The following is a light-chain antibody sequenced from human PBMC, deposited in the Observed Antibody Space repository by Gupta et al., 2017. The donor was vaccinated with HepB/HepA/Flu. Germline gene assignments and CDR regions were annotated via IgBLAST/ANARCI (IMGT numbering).Light chain of an antibody. CDR1: TSNIGVNT. J-gene: IGLJ3*02. Sequence: QAVLTQPPSASGTPGQRVTISCSGSTSNIGVNTVNWYQHLPGSAPKLLIYYNDRRPSGVPDRFSASKYGTSASLAISGLQSGDEAVYYCAAWHDRVDAPVFGGGTKLTVL. CDR2: YND. V-gene: IGLV1-44*01. CDR3: AAWHDRVDAPV.